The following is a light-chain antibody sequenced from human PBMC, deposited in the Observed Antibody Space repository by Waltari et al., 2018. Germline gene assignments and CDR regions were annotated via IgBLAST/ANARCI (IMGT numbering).Light chain of an antibody. Sequence: IVLTQSPGTMSFSPGDSATLSCRASQTVSTIALSWYQQQPGQAPRVLIYSTYNRATGIPDRFSGSGSGTDFTLTINRLAPEDFAMYYCQQYDGIVVTFGGGTKVEI. V-gene: IGKV3-20*01. CDR1: QTVSTIA. J-gene: IGKJ4*01. CDR2: STY. CDR3: QQYDGIVVT.